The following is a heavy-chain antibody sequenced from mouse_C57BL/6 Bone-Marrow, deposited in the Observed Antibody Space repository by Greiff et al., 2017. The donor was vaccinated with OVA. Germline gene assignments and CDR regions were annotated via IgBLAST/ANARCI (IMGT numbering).Heavy chain of an antibody. CDR3: RREALYYSGSSLCWYFDG. V-gene: IGHV1-5*01. CDR2: IYPGNSDT. Sequence: VQLQQSGTVLARPGASVKMSCKTSGYTFTSYWMHWVKQRPGQGLEWIGAIYPGNSDTSYNQKFKGKAKLTAVTSASTAYMELSSLTNEDSAVYYCRREALYYSGSSLCWYFDGWGTGTTVTVSS. D-gene: IGHD1-1*01. J-gene: IGHJ1*03. CDR1: GYTFTSYW.